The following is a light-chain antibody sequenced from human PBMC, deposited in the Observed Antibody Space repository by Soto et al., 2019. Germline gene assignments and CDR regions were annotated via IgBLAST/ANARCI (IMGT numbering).Light chain of an antibody. CDR2: AAS. J-gene: IGKJ1*01. CDR1: QGISSY. Sequence: IQMTQSPSSLSASVGDRVTITCRASQGISSYLAWYQQKPGKAPKLLIYAASTLQSGVPSRFSGSGSGTEFTLTISSLQPEDFATYYCLQHNTYPWTFGQGTKVDI. V-gene: IGKV1-9*01. CDR3: LQHNTYPWT.